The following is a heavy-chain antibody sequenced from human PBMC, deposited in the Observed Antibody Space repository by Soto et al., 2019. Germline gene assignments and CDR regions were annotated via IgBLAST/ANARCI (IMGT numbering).Heavy chain of an antibody. Sequence: QVQLQESGPGLVKPSQTLSLTCTVSGGSISSGGYFWSWIRQHPGKGREWIGNIYYSGRTYYSPAIKSRVNQSGDTSKKQFSLNLSSVTAADTAVYFCARFAKEENPKVGSWYYFDYWGQGTRVTVSS. CDR2: IYYSGRT. CDR1: GGSISSGGYF. D-gene: IGHD6-13*01. V-gene: IGHV4-31*03. J-gene: IGHJ4*02. CDR3: ARFAKEENPKVGSWYYFDY.